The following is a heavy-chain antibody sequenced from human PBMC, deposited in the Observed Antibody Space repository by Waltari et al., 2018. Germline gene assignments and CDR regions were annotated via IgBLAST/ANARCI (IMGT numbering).Heavy chain of an antibody. CDR2: ISGSGGST. J-gene: IGHJ4*02. V-gene: IGHV3-23*01. CDR1: GFTFSSYA. D-gene: IGHD3-22*01. CDR3: AKGTVYYDSSGYVDY. Sequence: EVQLLESGGGLVQPGGSLRLSCAASGFTFSSYAMSWVRQAPGKGLEWVSAISGSGGSTSYAEPVKGRFTISRDNSKNTLYLQMNSLRAEDTAVYYCAKGTVYYDSSGYVDYWGQGTLVTVSS.